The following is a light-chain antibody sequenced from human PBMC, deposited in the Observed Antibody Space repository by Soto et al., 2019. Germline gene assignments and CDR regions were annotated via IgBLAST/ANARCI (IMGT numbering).Light chain of an antibody. Sequence: EIVLTQSPATLSVSPEERATLSCRASRSVSRNLAWYQQKPGQAPRLLIYDASTRATGIPARFSGSGSGTEFTLTISSLQSEDFAVYYCQQYNNWPPYTFGQGTKLEIK. J-gene: IGKJ2*01. CDR1: RSVSRN. CDR3: QQYNNWPPYT. V-gene: IGKV3-15*01. CDR2: DAS.